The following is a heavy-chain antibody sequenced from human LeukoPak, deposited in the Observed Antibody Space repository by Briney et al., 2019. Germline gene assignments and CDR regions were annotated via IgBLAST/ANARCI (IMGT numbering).Heavy chain of an antibody. J-gene: IGHJ4*02. V-gene: IGHV1-69*04. Sequence: SVKVSCKASGYTFTGYYMHWVRQAPGQGLEWMGRIIPILGIANYAQKFQGRVTITADKSTSTAYMELSSLRSEDTAVYYCTREYYYDSSGYYSYWGQGTLVTVSS. CDR3: TREYYYDSSGYYSY. CDR2: IIPILGIA. D-gene: IGHD3-22*01. CDR1: GYTFTGYY.